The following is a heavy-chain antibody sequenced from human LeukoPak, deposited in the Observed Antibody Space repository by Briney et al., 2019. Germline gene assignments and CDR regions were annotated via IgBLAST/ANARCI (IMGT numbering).Heavy chain of an antibody. CDR1: GGTFSSYA. V-gene: IGHV1-69*13. Sequence: SVKVSCKASGGTFSSYAISWVRQALGQGLEWMGGIIPIFGTANYAQKFQGRVTITADESTSTAYMELSSLRSEDTAVYYCARDRGGDYVLDYWGQGTLVTVSS. CDR3: ARDRGGDYVLDY. CDR2: IIPIFGTA. J-gene: IGHJ4*02. D-gene: IGHD4-17*01.